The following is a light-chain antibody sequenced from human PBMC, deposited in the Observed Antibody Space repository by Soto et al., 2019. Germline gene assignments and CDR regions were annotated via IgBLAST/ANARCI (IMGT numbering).Light chain of an antibody. V-gene: IGKV3-11*01. Sequence: EIALTQSPATLSLSPGERATLSCRASQSVSSYLAWYQQKPGQAPRLLIYDASNRATGIPARFSGSGSGTDFTLTISSLEPEDFAVYYCQQRRNWPLTFGGGTKVEI. CDR1: QSVSSY. CDR2: DAS. J-gene: IGKJ4*01. CDR3: QQRRNWPLT.